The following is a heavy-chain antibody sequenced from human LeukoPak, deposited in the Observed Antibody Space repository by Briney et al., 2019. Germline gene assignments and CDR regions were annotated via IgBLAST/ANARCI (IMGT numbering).Heavy chain of an antibody. CDR2: IYPGDSDT. CDR3: ARREYCSGGTCRSYYGMDV. Sequence: ESLKISCKGSGYSFTSYWIGWVRQMPGKGLEWVGIIYPGDSDTRYSPSFEGQVTISADKSISTAYLQWSSLKASDTAMYYCARREYCSGGTCRSYYGMDVWGQGTTVTVSS. CDR1: GYSFTSYW. J-gene: IGHJ6*02. V-gene: IGHV5-51*01. D-gene: IGHD2-15*01.